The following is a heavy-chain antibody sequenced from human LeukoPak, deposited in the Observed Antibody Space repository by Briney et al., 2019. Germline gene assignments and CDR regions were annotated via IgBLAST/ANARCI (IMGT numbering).Heavy chain of an antibody. D-gene: IGHD6-13*01. CDR2: IRYDGSNK. CDR3: AKPYSSSWYVPGSFDY. V-gene: IGHV3-30*02. CDR1: GFTFSSYG. J-gene: IGHJ4*02. Sequence: TGGSLRLSCAASGFTFSSYGMHWVRQAPGKGLEWVAFIRYDGSNKYYADSVKGRFTISRDNSKNTLYLQMNSLRAEDTAVYYCAKPYSSSWYVPGSFDYWGQGTLVTVSS.